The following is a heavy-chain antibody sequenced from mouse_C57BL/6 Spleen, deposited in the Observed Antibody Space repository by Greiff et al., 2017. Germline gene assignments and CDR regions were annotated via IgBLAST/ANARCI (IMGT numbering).Heavy chain of an antibody. D-gene: IGHD1-1*01. V-gene: IGHV1-62-2*01. J-gene: IGHJ4*01. CDR1: GYTFTEYT. CDR2: FYPGSGSI. Sequence: VKLMESGAELVKPRASVKLSCKASGYTFTEYTINWVKQRSGQGLEWIGWFYPGSGSIKYNEKFKDKATLTADKSSSTVYMELSRLTSEDSAVYFCARHGPYYYGSSYLYAMDYWGQGTSVTVSS. CDR3: ARHGPYYYGSSYLYAMDY.